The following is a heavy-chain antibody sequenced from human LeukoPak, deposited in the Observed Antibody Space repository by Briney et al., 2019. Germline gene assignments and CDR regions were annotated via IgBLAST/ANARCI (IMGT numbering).Heavy chain of an antibody. CDR2: INPNSGGT. CDR3: ARGSGYREGNWFDP. V-gene: IGHV1-2*02. CDR1: GYTFTGYY. Sequence: ASVKVSCKASGYTFTGYYMHWVRQAPGQGLEWMGWINPNSGGTNYAQKFQGRVTMTRDTSISTAYMELSRLRSDDTAVYYCARGSGYREGNWFDPWGQGTLVTVSS. D-gene: IGHD3-3*01. J-gene: IGHJ5*02.